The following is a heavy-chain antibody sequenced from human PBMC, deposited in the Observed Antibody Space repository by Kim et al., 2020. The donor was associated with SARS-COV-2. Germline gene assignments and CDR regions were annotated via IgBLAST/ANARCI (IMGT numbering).Heavy chain of an antibody. D-gene: IGHD5-18*01. Sequence: ASVKVSCKASGYTFTIYYMHWVRQAPGQGLEWMGIINPSGGSTSYAQKFQGRVTMTRDTSTSTVYMELSSLRSEDTAVYYCARVRTVVQIWGRDEKDYYYYGRDVWGQGTTVTVSS. CDR2: INPSGGST. V-gene: IGHV1-46*01. CDR1: GYTFTIYY. J-gene: IGHJ6*02. CDR3: ARVRTVVQIWGRDEKDYYYYGRDV.